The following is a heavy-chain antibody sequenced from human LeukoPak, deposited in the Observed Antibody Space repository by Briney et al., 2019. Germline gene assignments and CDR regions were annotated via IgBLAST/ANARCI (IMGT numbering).Heavy chain of an antibody. CDR2: IKQDGSEK. J-gene: IGHJ4*02. CDR3: AREAFFGY. CDR1: GLTFSSYA. V-gene: IGHV3-7*03. Sequence: PGGSLRLSCAASGLTFSSYAMSWVRQAPGKGLEWVANIKQDGSEKYYVDSVKGRFTISRDNAKNSLYLQMNSLRAEDTAVYYCAREAFFGYWGQATLVTVSS.